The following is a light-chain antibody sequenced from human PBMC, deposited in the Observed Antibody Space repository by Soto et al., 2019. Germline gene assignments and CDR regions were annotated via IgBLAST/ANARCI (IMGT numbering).Light chain of an antibody. V-gene: IGLV2-14*01. CDR2: GVN. CDR1: SSDFVLYNY. CDR3: SSYTTSSALQV. Sequence: QSVLTQPPSASGSPGQSVTISCTGTSSDFVLYNYVSWYQQHPGKAPKLMIYGVNNRPSGVSNRFSGSKSGNTASLTISGLQADDEADYYCSSYTTSSALQVFGTGTKVTV. J-gene: IGLJ1*01.